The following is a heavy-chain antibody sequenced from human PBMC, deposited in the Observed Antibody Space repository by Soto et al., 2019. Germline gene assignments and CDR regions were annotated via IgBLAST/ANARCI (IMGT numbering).Heavy chain of an antibody. J-gene: IGHJ4*02. CDR3: ARDGGNICSGGSCYFQAPDY. CDR1: GFTVSSNY. V-gene: IGHV3-53*01. D-gene: IGHD2-15*01. Sequence: EVQLVESGGGLIQPGGSLRLSCAASGFTVSSNYMSWVRQAPGKGLEWVSVIYSGGSTYYADSVKGRFTISRDNSKNTLAVQMSSLRAEDTAVYYCARDGGNICSGGSCYFQAPDYWGQGTLVTVSP. CDR2: IYSGGST.